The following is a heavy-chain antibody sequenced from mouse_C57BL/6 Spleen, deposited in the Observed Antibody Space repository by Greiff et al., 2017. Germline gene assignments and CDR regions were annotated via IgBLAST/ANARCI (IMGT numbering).Heavy chain of an antibody. CDR3: ARTDYAPDY. CDR1: GYTFTSYW. CDR2: IYPGSGST. V-gene: IGHV1-55*01. Sequence: QVQLQQPGAELVKPGASVKMSCKASGYTFTSYWITWVKQRPGQGLEWVGDIYPGSGSTNYNEKFKSKVTLSVDTSYNTAYMQLSSLTSEDSAVYYCARTDYAPDYWGQGTTVTVSS. J-gene: IGHJ2*01. D-gene: IGHD1-1*01.